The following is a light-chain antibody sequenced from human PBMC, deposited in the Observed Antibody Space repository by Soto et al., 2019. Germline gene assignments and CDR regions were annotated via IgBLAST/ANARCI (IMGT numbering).Light chain of an antibody. Sequence: EVVMTQSPGTLSLSPGERATLSCRASQSVNTNNSGWHQQNPGQAPSLLIYGAYNRATGIPDRFSGSGSGADFTLTISRLETEDFAVYYCQQHGSSPPYTFGQGTTLDIK. CDR2: GAY. CDR1: QSVNTNN. CDR3: QQHGSSPPYT. J-gene: IGKJ2*01. V-gene: IGKV3-20*01.